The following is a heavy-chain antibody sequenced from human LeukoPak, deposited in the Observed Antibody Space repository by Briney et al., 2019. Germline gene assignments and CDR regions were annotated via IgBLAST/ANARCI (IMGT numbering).Heavy chain of an antibody. Sequence: GGSLRLSCAASGFTFSSYSMNWVRQAPGKGLEWVSSISSSSSYIYYADSVKGRFTISRDNAKNSLYLQMNSLRAEDTAVYYCARGRTRAGLGAYDIWGQGTMVTVSS. D-gene: IGHD1-26*01. CDR3: ARGRTRAGLGAYDI. CDR1: GFTFSSYS. J-gene: IGHJ3*02. V-gene: IGHV3-21*01. CDR2: ISSSSSYI.